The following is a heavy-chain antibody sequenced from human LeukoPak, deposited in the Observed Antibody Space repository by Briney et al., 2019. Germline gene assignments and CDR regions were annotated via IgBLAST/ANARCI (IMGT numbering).Heavy chain of an antibody. Sequence: GGSLRLSCAASGFTSSSYWMHWVRQAPGKGLVWVSRINSDGSSTSYADSVKGRFTISRDNSKNTLYLQMNSLRAEDTAVYYCAKVNSGIAARVDYFDYWGQGTLVTVSS. V-gene: IGHV3-74*01. CDR3: AKVNSGIAARVDYFDY. D-gene: IGHD6-25*01. CDR1: GFTSSSYW. J-gene: IGHJ4*02. CDR2: INSDGSST.